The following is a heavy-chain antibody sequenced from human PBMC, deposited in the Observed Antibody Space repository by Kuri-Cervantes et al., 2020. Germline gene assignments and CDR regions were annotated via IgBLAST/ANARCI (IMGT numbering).Heavy chain of an antibody. J-gene: IGHJ6*02. CDR2: ISRRSTYI. V-gene: IGHV3-21*04. CDR1: EFNFSDYN. D-gene: IGHD6-13*01. CDR3: AREQGAAGTVFYYYGMDV. Sequence: LSLTCAASEFNFSDYNMNWVRQAPGKGLEWVSSISRRSTYIYYADSVKGRFTISRDNAKNSVHLQMNSLRAEDTAVYYCAREQGAAGTVFYYYGMDVWGQGTTVTVSS.